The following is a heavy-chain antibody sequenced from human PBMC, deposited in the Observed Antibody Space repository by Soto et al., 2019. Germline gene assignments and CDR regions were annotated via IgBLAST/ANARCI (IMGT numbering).Heavy chain of an antibody. CDR1: GFTFSSYA. CDR3: VKVPNYYDSRDFDY. D-gene: IGHD3-22*01. CDR2: ISGSGGST. Sequence: EVQLLESGGGLVQPGGSLRLSCAASGFTFSSYAMSWVRQAPGKGLEWVSAISGSGGSTYYADSVKGRFTISRDNSKNTLYLQMNSRRAEDTAVYYCVKVPNYYDSRDFDYWGQGTLVTVSS. V-gene: IGHV3-23*01. J-gene: IGHJ4*02.